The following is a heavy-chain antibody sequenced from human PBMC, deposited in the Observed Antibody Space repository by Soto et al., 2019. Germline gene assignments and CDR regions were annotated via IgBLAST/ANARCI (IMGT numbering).Heavy chain of an antibody. CDR1: GVTFSSYA. V-gene: IGHV1-69*13. CDR3: ARGYVFGALLSNWYDP. D-gene: IGHD3-10*02. Sequence: SVKVPCKASGVTFSSYAISWVRQAPGQGLEWMGWIIPIFGKANYAQKFQGRVTITAEESTSTAYMELSSLRSEDTAVYYCARGYVFGALLSNWYDPWGQGTLVTVSS. CDR2: IIPIFGKA. J-gene: IGHJ5*02.